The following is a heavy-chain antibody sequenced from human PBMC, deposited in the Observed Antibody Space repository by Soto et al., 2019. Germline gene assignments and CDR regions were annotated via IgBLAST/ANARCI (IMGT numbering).Heavy chain of an antibody. J-gene: IGHJ6*02. CDR3: ARDHIPTAMVADYYYGMDV. CDR2: ISYDGSNK. V-gene: IGHV3-30-3*01. Sequence: HPGGPLRLSCTASGFTFSNYAMHWVRQAPSKGLEWVAVISYDGSNKYYEDSVKGRFTISRDNSKNTLYLQMNSLRAEDTAVYYCARDHIPTAMVADYYYGMDVWGQGTTVTVSS. CDR1: GFTFSNYA. D-gene: IGHD5-18*01.